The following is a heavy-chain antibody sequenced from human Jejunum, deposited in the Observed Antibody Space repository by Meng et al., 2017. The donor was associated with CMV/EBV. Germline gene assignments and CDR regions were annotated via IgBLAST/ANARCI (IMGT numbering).Heavy chain of an antibody. Sequence: QVQLVQSGAEVKKPGASVKVSCKTSGYTFTGYYIHWVRQAPGQGLEWMGRVNPYSGGTDYPQTFQGRVTMTTDTSITTGYMELSSLTSDDTAIYHCASGHSSPLGYWGQGTLVTVSS. D-gene: IGHD3-22*01. V-gene: IGHV1-2*06. CDR1: GYTFTGYY. CDR2: VNPYSGGT. CDR3: ASGHSSPLGY. J-gene: IGHJ4*02.